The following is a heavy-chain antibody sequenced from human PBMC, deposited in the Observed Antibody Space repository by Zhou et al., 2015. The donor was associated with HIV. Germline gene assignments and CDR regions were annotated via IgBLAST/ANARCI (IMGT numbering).Heavy chain of an antibody. Sequence: QVQLVQSGAEVKKPGASVKVSCKASGYTFTSYGISWVRQAPGQGLEWMGWISAYNGNTNYAQKLQGRVTMTTDTSTSTAYMELRSLRSDDTAVYYCAREGITMVRGVIATQQLYYYGMDVWGQGTTVTVSS. CDR2: ISAYNGNT. CDR1: GYTFTSYG. V-gene: IGHV1-18*01. D-gene: IGHD3-10*01. CDR3: AREGITMVRGVIATQQLYYYGMDV. J-gene: IGHJ6*02.